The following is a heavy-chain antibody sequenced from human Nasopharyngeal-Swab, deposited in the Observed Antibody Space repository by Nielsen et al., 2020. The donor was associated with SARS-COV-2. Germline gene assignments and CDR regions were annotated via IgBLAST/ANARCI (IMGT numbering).Heavy chain of an antibody. J-gene: IGHJ4*02. V-gene: IGHV4-31*03. CDR3: ARSMSGATVFDY. Sequence: SDTLSLTFTFSGGSISSGGYYWSWIRQHPGKGLEGIGDIYYSGSTYYNPSLKSRVTISVDTSKNQFSLKLSSVTAADTAVYYCARSMSGATVFDYWGQGTLVTVSS. CDR1: GGSISSGGYY. D-gene: IGHD1-26*01. CDR2: IYYSGST.